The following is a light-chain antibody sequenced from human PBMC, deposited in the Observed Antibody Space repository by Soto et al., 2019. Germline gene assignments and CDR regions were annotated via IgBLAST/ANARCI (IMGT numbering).Light chain of an antibody. CDR2: GVS. V-gene: IGKV3-15*01. Sequence: EIVMTQSPATLSVSPGERATLSCRASESVRSNLAWYQQKPGQAPRLLIYGVSTRATGIPARFSGSGSETDFTLTISDLQSEDVAFSDCQQYINWPPWTFGKGTKVEIK. CDR3: QQYINWPPWT. CDR1: ESVRSN. J-gene: IGKJ1*01.